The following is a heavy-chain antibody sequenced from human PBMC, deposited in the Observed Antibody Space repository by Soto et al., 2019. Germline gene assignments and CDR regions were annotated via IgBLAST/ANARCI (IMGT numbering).Heavy chain of an antibody. V-gene: IGHV3-23*01. CDR1: GFTFSNYA. CDR3: AKDSDTKRGPDY. J-gene: IGHJ4*02. CDR2: ISGSADNT. D-gene: IGHD3-10*01. Sequence: GGSLRLSCVASGFTFSNYAMNWVRQGPGKGLEWVSGISGSADNTFYADSVKGRFTISRDNSKSTVYLQMISLGAEDTALYYCAKDSDTKRGPDYWGQGTLVTVSS.